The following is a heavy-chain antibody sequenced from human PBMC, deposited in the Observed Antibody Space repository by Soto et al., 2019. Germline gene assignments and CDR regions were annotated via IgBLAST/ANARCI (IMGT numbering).Heavy chain of an antibody. J-gene: IGHJ6*02. CDR3: ASTRRDGYNNYYYYYGMDV. Sequence: SETLSLTCTVSSDSIINYYCGLFRQPPGKGLEWIGYMHYNGYTSYNPSLRSRVTISVDTSKNQFSLKLTSVTVADTAVYYCASTRRDGYNNYYYYYGMDVWGQGTKVTVSS. V-gene: IGHV4-59*08. CDR1: SDSIINYY. D-gene: IGHD5-12*01. CDR2: MHYNGYT.